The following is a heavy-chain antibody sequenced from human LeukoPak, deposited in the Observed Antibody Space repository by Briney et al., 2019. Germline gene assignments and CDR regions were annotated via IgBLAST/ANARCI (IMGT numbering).Heavy chain of an antibody. Sequence: GGSLRLSCAASGFTVSSKYMSWVRQAPGQGLEWVSVIYSGGSTYYADSVKGRFTISRDNSKNTLYLQMNSLRAEDTAVYYCARYYYDSSGYYYWFDPWGQGTLVTVSS. V-gene: IGHV3-53*01. D-gene: IGHD3-22*01. J-gene: IGHJ5*02. CDR3: ARYYYDSSGYYYWFDP. CDR2: IYSGGST. CDR1: GFTVSSKY.